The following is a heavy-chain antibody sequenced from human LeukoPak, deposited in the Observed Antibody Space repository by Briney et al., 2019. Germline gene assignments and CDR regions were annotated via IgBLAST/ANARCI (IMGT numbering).Heavy chain of an antibody. CDR3: ATRYYDILTGYNPDYYYYYMDV. Sequence: SVKVSCKASGGTFSSYAISWVRHAPGQRLEWMGGFIPIFGTANYAQKCQGRVTITTDESTSTAYMELSSLRSEDTAVYYCATRYYDILTGYNPDYYYYYMDVWGKGTTVTVSS. D-gene: IGHD3-9*01. CDR1: GGTFSSYA. CDR2: FIPIFGTA. V-gene: IGHV1-69*05. J-gene: IGHJ6*03.